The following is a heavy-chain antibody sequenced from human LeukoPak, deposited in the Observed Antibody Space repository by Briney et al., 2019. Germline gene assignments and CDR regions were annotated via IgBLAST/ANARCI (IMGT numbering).Heavy chain of an antibody. CDR3: ARDRGYYDSSGYYHFDY. V-gene: IGHV4-59*12. Sequence: SETLSLTCTVAGGSISSYYWSWIRQPPGKGLEWIGYIYYSGSTNYNPSLKSRVTISVDTSKNQFSLKLSSVTAADTAVYYCARDRGYYDSSGYYHFDYWGQGTLVTVSS. D-gene: IGHD3-22*01. J-gene: IGHJ4*02. CDR1: GGSISSYY. CDR2: IYYSGST.